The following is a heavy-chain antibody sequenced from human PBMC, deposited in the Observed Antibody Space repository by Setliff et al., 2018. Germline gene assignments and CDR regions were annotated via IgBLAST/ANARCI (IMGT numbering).Heavy chain of an antibody. V-gene: IGHV3-23*01. Sequence: GGSLRLSCAASGFTFSNSEMNWVRQAPGKGLEWVGAIYSDDARTFHADSVKGRFTISRDNSKNTLFLQMSSLRAADTAVYYCVKGTNVVMVYTGFDHWGQGTLVTVSS. CDR2: IYSDDART. CDR1: GFTFSNSE. D-gene: IGHD2-8*01. J-gene: IGHJ4*01. CDR3: VKGTNVVMVYTGFDH.